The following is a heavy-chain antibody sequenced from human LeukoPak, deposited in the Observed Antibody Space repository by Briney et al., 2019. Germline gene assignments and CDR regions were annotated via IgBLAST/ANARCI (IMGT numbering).Heavy chain of an antibody. CDR2: IYYSGST. CDR1: GGSISSSSYY. CDR3: ARHGKGVTYFYTFDI. J-gene: IGHJ3*02. Sequence: SETLSLTCTVSGGSISSSSYYWGWIRQPPGKGLEWIGSIYYSGSTYYNPSLKSRVTISVDASKNQFSLKLSSVTAADTAVYYCARHGKGVTYFYTFDIWGQGTVVAVSP. V-gene: IGHV4-39*01. D-gene: IGHD2/OR15-2a*01.